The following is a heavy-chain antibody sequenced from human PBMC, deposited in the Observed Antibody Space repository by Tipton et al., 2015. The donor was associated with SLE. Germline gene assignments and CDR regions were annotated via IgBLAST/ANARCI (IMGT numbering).Heavy chain of an antibody. V-gene: IGHV3-23*01. CDR1: GFSFSTSV. CDR2: LSGTGQSS. D-gene: IGHD3-3*01. Sequence: GSLRLSCAASGFSFSTSVMSWVRQAPGQRPKWVSGLSGTGQSSYYADSVRGRFTISRDTYKSTLYLQMDDLGVEDTATYYCVTSGFYTRPPFAYWAPGVLVTVSP. CDR3: VTSGFYTRPPFAY. J-gene: IGHJ4*02.